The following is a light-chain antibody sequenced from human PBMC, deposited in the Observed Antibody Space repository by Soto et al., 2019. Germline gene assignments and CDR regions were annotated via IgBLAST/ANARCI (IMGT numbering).Light chain of an antibody. V-gene: IGKV3D-15*01. Sequence: EIEPAQSPVTMSVSLGERATLSCRASQRVSSKLAWYQQKPGQAPRLLIYRASTRAPDIPARFSGSGAGTEFTLTISSLPSADFAVFYCQQYNNSPPATFGEGTKVDIK. CDR2: RAS. CDR3: QQYNNSPPAT. CDR1: QRVSSK. J-gene: IGKJ4*01.